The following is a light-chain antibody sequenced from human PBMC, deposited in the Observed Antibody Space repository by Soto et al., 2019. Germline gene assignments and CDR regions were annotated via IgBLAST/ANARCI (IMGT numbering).Light chain of an antibody. CDR2: GTS. Sequence: DIVLTQSPGTLSLSPGERATLSCRASQSINNNYFAWYQQKSGQSPRLLIYGTSSRAPGVPDRFSVSGSEADFTLTISRLEPEDLAVYYCQQYGSAPWTFGQGTKVEIK. CDR3: QQYGSAPWT. V-gene: IGKV3-20*01. CDR1: QSINNNY. J-gene: IGKJ1*01.